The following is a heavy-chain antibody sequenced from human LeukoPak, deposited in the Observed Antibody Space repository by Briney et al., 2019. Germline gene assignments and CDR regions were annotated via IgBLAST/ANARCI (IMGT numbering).Heavy chain of an antibody. CDR1: GFTFSINS. CDR2: ISGRDSGT. J-gene: IGHJ4*02. V-gene: IGHV3-23*01. CDR3: ARRAVEF. D-gene: IGHD3-10*01. Sequence: GGSLRLSCVASGFTFSINSMSWVRQAPGKGLEWVATISGRDSGTYYIDSVKGRFTISRDNSKNTVYLQMNSLRAEDTGIYYCARRAVEFWGQGTMVTVSS.